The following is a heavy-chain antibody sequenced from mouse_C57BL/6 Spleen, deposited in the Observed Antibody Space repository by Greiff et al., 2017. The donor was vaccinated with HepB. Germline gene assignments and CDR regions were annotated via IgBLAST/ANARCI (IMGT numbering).Heavy chain of an antibody. D-gene: IGHD2-4*01. CDR1: GYSITSDY. V-gene: IGHV3-8*01. CDR3: ARGGLNYAMDY. J-gene: IGHJ4*01. CDR2: ISYSGST. Sequence: EVQRVESGPGLAKPSQTLSLPCSVTGYSITSDYWHWIRKFPGNKLEYMGYISYSGSTYYNPSLNSRISITRNTSKNQYYLQLNSVTTEDTATYYCARGGLNYAMDYWGQGTSVTVSS.